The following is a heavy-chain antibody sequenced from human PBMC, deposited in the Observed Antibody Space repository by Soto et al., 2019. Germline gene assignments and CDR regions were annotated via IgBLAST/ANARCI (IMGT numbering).Heavy chain of an antibody. CDR2: IYYSGST. Sequence: SETLSLTCTVSGGSISSSSYYWGWIRQPPGKGLEWIGSIYYSGSTYYNPSLKSRVTISVDTSKNQFSLELSSVTAADTAVYYCASRGYSYGYSAFDIWGQGTMVTASS. CDR1: GGSISSSSYY. CDR3: ASRGYSYGYSAFDI. J-gene: IGHJ3*02. D-gene: IGHD5-18*01. V-gene: IGHV4-39*01.